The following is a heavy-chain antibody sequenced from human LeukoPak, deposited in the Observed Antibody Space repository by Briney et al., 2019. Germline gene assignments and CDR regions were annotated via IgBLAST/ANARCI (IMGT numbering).Heavy chain of an antibody. CDR1: GYTFTGYY. V-gene: IGHV1-69*05. CDR2: IIPIFGTA. Sequence: GASVKVSCKASGYTFTGYYMHWVRQAPGQGLEWMGGIIPIFGTANYAQKFQGRVTITTDESTSTAYMELSSLRSEDTAMYYCAREPDHYSGYYDYWGQGTLVTVSS. CDR3: AREPDHYSGYYDY. J-gene: IGHJ4*02. D-gene: IGHD3-22*01.